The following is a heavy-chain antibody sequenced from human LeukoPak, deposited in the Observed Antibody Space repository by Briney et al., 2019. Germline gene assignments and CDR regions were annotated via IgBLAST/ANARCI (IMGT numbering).Heavy chain of an antibody. Sequence: ASVKVSCKASGGTFSSYAISWVRQAPGQGLEWMGWIGAYNGNTNYAQKLQGRVTMTTDTSTSTAYMELRSLRSDDTAVYYCARDYCSGGSCYGFDPWGQGTLVTVSS. CDR3: ARDYCSGGSCYGFDP. D-gene: IGHD2-15*01. V-gene: IGHV1-18*01. J-gene: IGHJ5*02. CDR1: GGTFSSYA. CDR2: IGAYNGNT.